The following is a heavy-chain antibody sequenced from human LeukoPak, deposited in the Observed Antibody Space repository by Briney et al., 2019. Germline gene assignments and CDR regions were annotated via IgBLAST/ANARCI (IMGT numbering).Heavy chain of an antibody. CDR3: ARHPGSNPHNWFDP. V-gene: IGHV1-2*02. Sequence: GASVKVSCKASGYTFTGYFMHWVRQAPGQGLEWMGWINPTSGGTDYAQKFQGRVTMTRATSISTAYMELSRLRSDDTAIYYCARHPGSNPHNWFDPWGQETLVTVSS. D-gene: IGHD3-16*02. CDR1: GYTFTGYF. J-gene: IGHJ5*02. CDR2: INPTSGGT.